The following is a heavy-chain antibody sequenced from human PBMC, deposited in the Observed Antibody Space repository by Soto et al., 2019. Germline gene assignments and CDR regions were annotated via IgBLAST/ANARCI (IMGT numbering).Heavy chain of an antibody. D-gene: IGHD4-17*01. J-gene: IGHJ4*02. CDR1: GFTFSNAW. CDR2: IKSKTDGGTT. Sequence: PGGSLRLSCAASGFTFSNAWMNWVRQAPGKGLEWVGRIKSKTDGGTTDYAAPVKGRFTISRDDSKNTLYLQMNSLKTEDTAVYYCTTDPNRDYGVNNFDYWGQGTLVTVSS. V-gene: IGHV3-15*07. CDR3: TTDPNRDYGVNNFDY.